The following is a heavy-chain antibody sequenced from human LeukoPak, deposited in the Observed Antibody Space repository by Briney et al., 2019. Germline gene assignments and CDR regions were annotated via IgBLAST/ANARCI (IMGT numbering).Heavy chain of an antibody. V-gene: IGHV3-33*01. D-gene: IGHD2-8*01. J-gene: IGHJ6*02. CDR2: IWFDKNQ. CDR1: GFILNDYG. CDR3: ARDRHCVNGVCHSPPGMDV. Sequence: SLRLSCAASGFILNDYGTHWVRQAPGKGLEWVADIWFDKNQHFADSVKGRFAISRDNSKNTVYLQINSLRAEDTAVYYCARDRHCVNGVCHSPPGMDVWGQGTTVTVSS.